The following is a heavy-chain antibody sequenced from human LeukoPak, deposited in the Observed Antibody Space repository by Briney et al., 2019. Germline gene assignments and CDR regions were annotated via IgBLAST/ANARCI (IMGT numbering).Heavy chain of an antibody. CDR3: ARVDYADYAPNFDY. D-gene: IGHD4-17*01. J-gene: IGHJ4*02. CDR1: GYTLSRYS. Sequence: GGSLRLSCRVSGYTLSRYSKKGARQSRGEGLEGLSYFCSWGTHMFCAHSEKGRRTISRDNAKNSLYLQINTLRAEDTAVYYCARVDYADYAPNFDYGGQGTRVTVSS. V-gene: IGHV3-21*01. CDR2: FCSWGTHM.